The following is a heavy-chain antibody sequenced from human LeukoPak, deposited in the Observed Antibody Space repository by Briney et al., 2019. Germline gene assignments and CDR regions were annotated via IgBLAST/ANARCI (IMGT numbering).Heavy chain of an antibody. CDR3: STDPRLLMY. V-gene: IGHV1-2*02. CDR1: GYSFTDYY. D-gene: IGHD2-8*01. J-gene: IGHJ4*01. CDR2: INPKSGGT. Sequence: ASVKVSCKASGYSFTDYYIHWVRQAPGHGLEWMGWINPKSGGTNYAQNFQGRVTMTRDTSTSTAYMELSRLRSDDTALYYCSTDPRLLMYWGHGTLVTVSS.